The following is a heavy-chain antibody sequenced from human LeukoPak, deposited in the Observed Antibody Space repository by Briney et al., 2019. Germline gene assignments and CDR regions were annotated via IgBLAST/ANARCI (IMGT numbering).Heavy chain of an antibody. Sequence: PSETLSLTCAVSGGSTSSSYWWSWVRQPPGKGLEWIGKIYHSGSTSYKPSLKSRVTISVDKSNNQFSLKLSSVTAADTAVYYCAREAAGQWFDPWGQGTLVTVSS. CDR3: AREAAGQWFDP. D-gene: IGHD6-25*01. V-gene: IGHV4-4*02. CDR1: GGSTSSSYW. CDR2: IYHSGST. J-gene: IGHJ5*02.